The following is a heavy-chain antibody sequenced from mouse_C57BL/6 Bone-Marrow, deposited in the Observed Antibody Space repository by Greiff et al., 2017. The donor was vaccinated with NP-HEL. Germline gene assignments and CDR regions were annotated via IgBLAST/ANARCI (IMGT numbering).Heavy chain of an antibody. V-gene: IGHV2-2*01. J-gene: IGHJ1*03. CDR2: IWSGGST. Sequence: VKLQESGPGLVQPSQSLSITCTVSGFSLTSYGVHWVRQSPGKGLEWLGVIWSGGSTDYNAAFISRLSISKDNSKSQVFFKMNSLQADDTAIYYCARNRFITTVGGYFDVWGTGTTVTVSS. CDR3: ARNRFITTVGGYFDV. CDR1: GFSLTSYG. D-gene: IGHD1-1*01.